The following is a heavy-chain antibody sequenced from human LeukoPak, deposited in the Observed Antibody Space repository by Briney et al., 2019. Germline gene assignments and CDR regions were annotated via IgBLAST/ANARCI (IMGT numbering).Heavy chain of an antibody. CDR3: ARGDGYSGYDLGDYFDY. Sequence: GESLKISCKGSGYRYTSYWTAWVRQLPGKGLEWMGIIYPGDSDTRYSPSFQGQVTISADKSISTAYLQWSSLRASDSAMYYCARGDGYSGYDLGDYFDYWGQGTLVTVSS. CDR2: IYPGDSDT. V-gene: IGHV5-51*01. CDR1: GYRYTSYW. D-gene: IGHD5-12*01. J-gene: IGHJ4*02.